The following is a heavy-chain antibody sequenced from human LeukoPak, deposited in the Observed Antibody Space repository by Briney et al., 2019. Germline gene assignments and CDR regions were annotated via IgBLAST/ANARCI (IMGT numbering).Heavy chain of an antibody. CDR2: ISSGGTYK. V-gene: IGHV3-21*01. D-gene: IGHD4-17*01. CDR1: GFTFDDYA. Sequence: PGRSLRLSCAASGFTFDDYAMNWVRQAPGKGLEWVSSISSGGTYKYYADSVKGRFTISRDNAQNSLYLQMNSLRAEDSSVYYCARPTTVTTISADAFDIWGQGTMVTVSS. J-gene: IGHJ3*02. CDR3: ARPTTVTTISADAFDI.